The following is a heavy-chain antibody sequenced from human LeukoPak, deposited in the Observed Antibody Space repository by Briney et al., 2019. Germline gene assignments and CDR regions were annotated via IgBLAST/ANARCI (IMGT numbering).Heavy chain of an antibody. Sequence: HPGGSLRLSCAASGFTFSSYAMHWVRQAPGKGLEWVAVISYDGSNKYYADSVKGQFTISRDNSKNTLYLQMNSLRAEDTAVYYCAGTTRTTVTTLDYWGQGTLFTVSS. D-gene: IGHD4-11*01. V-gene: IGHV3-30*04. CDR2: ISYDGSNK. CDR3: AGTTRTTVTTLDY. J-gene: IGHJ4*02. CDR1: GFTFSSYA.